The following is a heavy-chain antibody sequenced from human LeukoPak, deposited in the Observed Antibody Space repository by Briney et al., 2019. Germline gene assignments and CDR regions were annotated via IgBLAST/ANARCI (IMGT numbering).Heavy chain of an antibody. Sequence: GGSLRLSCAASGFTFSSSAMSWVRQVPGKGLEWVSGISASGGSTSYADSVRGRFTISRDNSKNTLYLQMNSLRAEDTAVYYCARDRIAAALGYFDYWGQGTLVTVSS. J-gene: IGHJ4*02. CDR3: ARDRIAAALGYFDY. CDR1: GFTFSSSA. CDR2: ISASGGST. D-gene: IGHD6-13*01. V-gene: IGHV3-23*01.